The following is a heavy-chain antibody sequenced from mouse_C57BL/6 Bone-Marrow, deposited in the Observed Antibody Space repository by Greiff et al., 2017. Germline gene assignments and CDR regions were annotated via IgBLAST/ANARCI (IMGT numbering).Heavy chain of an antibody. CDR3: ARKTARWYCDV. CDR2: INPNNGGT. J-gene: IGHJ1*03. V-gene: IGHV1-26*01. Sequence: EVQLQQSGPELVKPGASVKISCKASGYTFTDYYMNWVKQSHGKSLEWIGDINPNNGGTSYNQKFKGKATLTVDKSSSTAYMELRGLTSEDCAVYYCARKTARWYCDVWGTGTTVTVSS. CDR1: GYTFTDYY.